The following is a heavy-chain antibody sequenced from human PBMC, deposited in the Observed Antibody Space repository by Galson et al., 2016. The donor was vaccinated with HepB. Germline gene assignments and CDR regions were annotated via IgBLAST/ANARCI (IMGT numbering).Heavy chain of an antibody. J-gene: IGHJ4*02. CDR3: ARDRVDTDMVYVHY. CDR2: IIPMFGTA. CDR1: GGTFGNYA. Sequence: SVKVSCKASGGTFGNYAISWVRQAPGQGLEWMARIIPMFGTANYAQKFQGRVTITADDSTSKAYMELSRLGSEDTAVYYCARDRVDTDMVYVHYWGQGTLVTVSS. D-gene: IGHD5-18*01. V-gene: IGHV1-69*13.